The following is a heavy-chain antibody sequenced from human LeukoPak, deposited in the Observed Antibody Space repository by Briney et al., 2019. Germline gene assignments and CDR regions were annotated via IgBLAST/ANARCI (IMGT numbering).Heavy chain of an antibody. CDR3: ARIRTTVTTEYYFDY. CDR1: GGSFSGYY. CDR2: INHSGST. V-gene: IGHV4-34*01. D-gene: IGHD4-17*01. Sequence: SETLSLTCAVYGGSFSGYYWSWIRQPPGKGLEWIGEINHSGSTNYNPSLKSRVTMSVDTSKNQFSLKLSSVTAADTAVYYCARIRTTVTTEYYFDYWGQGTLVTVSS. J-gene: IGHJ4*02.